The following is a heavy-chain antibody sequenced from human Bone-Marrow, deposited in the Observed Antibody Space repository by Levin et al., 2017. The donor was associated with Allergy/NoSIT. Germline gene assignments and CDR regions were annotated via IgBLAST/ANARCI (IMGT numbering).Heavy chain of an antibody. CDR2: IFSNDEK. CDR1: DFSLSNVRMG. D-gene: IGHD6-19*01. CDR3: ARSSPSSGWHMWFDP. Sequence: SGPTLVKPTETLTLTCTVSDFSLSNVRMGVSWIRQPPGKALEWLAHIFSNDEKSYSTSLKSRLTISKDTSKSQVVLTMTNMDPVDTATYFCARSSPSSGWHMWFDPWGQGTLVTVSS. V-gene: IGHV2-26*01. J-gene: IGHJ5*02.